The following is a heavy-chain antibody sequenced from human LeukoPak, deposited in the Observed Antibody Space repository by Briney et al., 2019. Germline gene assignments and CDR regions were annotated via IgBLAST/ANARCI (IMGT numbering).Heavy chain of an antibody. J-gene: IGHJ4*02. CDR3: AYEYDFWSGALDY. CDR2: IIPIFGTA. D-gene: IGHD3-3*01. Sequence: ASVKVSCKASGGTFSSYAISWVRQAPGQGLEWMGGIIPIFGTANYAQKFQGGVTITADKSTSTAYMELSSLRSEDTAVYYCAYEYDFWSGALDYWGQGTLVTVSS. CDR1: GGTFSSYA. V-gene: IGHV1-69*06.